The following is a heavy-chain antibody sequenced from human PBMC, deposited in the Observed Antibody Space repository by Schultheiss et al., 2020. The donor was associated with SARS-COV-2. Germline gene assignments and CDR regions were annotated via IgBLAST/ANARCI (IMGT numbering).Heavy chain of an antibody. V-gene: IGHV3-23*01. CDR3: AKAVAYCSSTSCGPREEINLFDP. Sequence: GGSLRLSCAASGFTFSSYAMSWVRQAPGKGLEWVSAISGSGGSTYYADSVKGRFTISRDNSKNTLYLQMNSLRAEDTAVYYCAKAVAYCSSTSCGPREEINLFDPWGQGTLVTVSS. CDR2: ISGSGGST. D-gene: IGHD2-2*01. CDR1: GFTFSSYA. J-gene: IGHJ5*02.